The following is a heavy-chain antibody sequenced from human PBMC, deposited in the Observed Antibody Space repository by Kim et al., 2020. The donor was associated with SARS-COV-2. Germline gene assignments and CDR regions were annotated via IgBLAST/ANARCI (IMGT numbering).Heavy chain of an antibody. J-gene: IGHJ6*02. CDR2: IYYSGST. Sequence: SETLSLTCTVSGGSISSSSYYWGWIRQPPGKGLEWIGSIYYSGSTYYNSSLKSRVTISVDTSKNQFSLKLSSVTAAVTAVYYCARDVRITMVRGVIYYYYGMDVWGQGTTVTVAS. CDR1: GGSISSSSYY. V-gene: IGHV4-39*07. D-gene: IGHD3-10*01. CDR3: ARDVRITMVRGVIYYYYGMDV.